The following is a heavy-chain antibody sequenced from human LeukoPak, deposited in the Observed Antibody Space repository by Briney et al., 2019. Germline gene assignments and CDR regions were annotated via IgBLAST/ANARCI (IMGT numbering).Heavy chain of an antibody. J-gene: IGHJ4*02. CDR3: ARDYQGYSYGGLDF. CDR1: GYTFSTYG. Sequence: ASVKVSCKASGYTFSTYGISWVRQAPGQGLEWMGWISVYNGNTNYARKLQGRVTMTTDTSTSTAYMELRSVRSDDTPVYCCARDYQGYSYGGLDFWGQGTLVTVSS. D-gene: IGHD5-18*01. CDR2: ISVYNGNT. V-gene: IGHV1-18*01.